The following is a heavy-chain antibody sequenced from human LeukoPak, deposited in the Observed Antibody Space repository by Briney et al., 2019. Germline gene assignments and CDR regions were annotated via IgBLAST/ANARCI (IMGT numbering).Heavy chain of an antibody. CDR2: ISSNGGST. CDR3: ARDYYGSGKFPYYFDY. J-gene: IGHJ4*02. Sequence: GSLRLSCAASGFTFSSYAMHWVRQAPGKGLEYVSAISSNGGSTYYANSVKGRFTISRDNAKHSLYLQMNTLRAEDTALYYCARDYYGSGKFPYYFDYWGQGTLVTVSA. D-gene: IGHD3-10*01. CDR1: GFTFSSYA. V-gene: IGHV3-64*01.